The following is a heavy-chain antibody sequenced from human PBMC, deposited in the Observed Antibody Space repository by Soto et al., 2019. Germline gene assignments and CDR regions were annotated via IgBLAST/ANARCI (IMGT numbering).Heavy chain of an antibody. CDR3: AKDIGYSGYDYWFDP. V-gene: IGHV3-9*01. D-gene: IGHD5-12*01. CDR2: ISWNSGSI. J-gene: IGHJ5*02. Sequence: GGSLRLSCAASGFTFDDYAMHWVRQAPGKGLEWVSGISWNSGSIGYADSVKGRFTISRDNAKNSLYLQMNSLRAEDTALYYCAKDIGYSGYDYWFDPWGQGTLVTVSS. CDR1: GFTFDDYA.